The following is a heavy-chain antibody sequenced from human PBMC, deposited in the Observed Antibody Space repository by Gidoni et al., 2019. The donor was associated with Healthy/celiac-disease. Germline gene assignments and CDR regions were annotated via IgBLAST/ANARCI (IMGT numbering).Heavy chain of an antibody. CDR1: GFTLSSYD. CDR2: IGTAGDT. CDR3: ARGGTPDYGMDV. V-gene: IGHV3-13*01. J-gene: IGHJ6*02. Sequence: EVQLVESGGGLVQPGGSLRLSCAASGFTLSSYDMHWVRQATGKGLEWVSAIGTAGDTYYPGSVKGRFTISRENAKNSLYLQMNSLRAGDTAVYYCARGGTPDYGMDVWGQGTTVTVSS.